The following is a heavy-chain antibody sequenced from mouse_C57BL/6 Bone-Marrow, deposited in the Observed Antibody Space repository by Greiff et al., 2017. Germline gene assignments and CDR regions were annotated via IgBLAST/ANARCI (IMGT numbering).Heavy chain of an antibody. J-gene: IGHJ3*01. Sequence: VQLQQSGAELARPGASVKLSCKASGYTFTSYGISWVKQRTGQGLEWIGEIYPRSGNTYYNEKFKGKATLTADKSSSTAYMELRSLTSEDSAVYFWARSGVGRAWFAYWGQGTLVTGSA. CDR2: IYPRSGNT. CDR3: ARSGVGRAWFAY. D-gene: IGHD4-1*01. V-gene: IGHV1-81*01. CDR1: GYTFTSYG.